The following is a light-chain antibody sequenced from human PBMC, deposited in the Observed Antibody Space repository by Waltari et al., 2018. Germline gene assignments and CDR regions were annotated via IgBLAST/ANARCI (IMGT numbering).Light chain of an antibody. CDR1: QSVTSIS. CDR2: GTS. Sequence: IVLTQSPGTLSLSPGERATLSCRASQSVTSISLTWYQQKLGQAPRLLIYGTSSRATGIPDFTLTISRLEPEDFAVYYCQQYDGEVVTFGGGTKVEI. CDR3: QQYDGEVVT. J-gene: IGKJ4*01. V-gene: IGKV3-20*01.